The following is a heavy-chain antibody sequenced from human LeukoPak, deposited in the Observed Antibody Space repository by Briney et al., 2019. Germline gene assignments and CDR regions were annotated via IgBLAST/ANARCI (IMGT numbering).Heavy chain of an antibody. CDR3: ARAWGGGTGMATADV. CDR2: MNPNSGNT. V-gene: IGHV1-8*02. D-gene: IGHD5-18*01. Sequence: ASVKVSCKASGYTFTGYYMHWVRQAPGQGLEWMGWMNPNSGNTGYAQKFQGRVTMTRNTSISTAYMELSSLRSEDTAVYYCARAWGGGTGMATADVWGKGTTVTVSS. J-gene: IGHJ6*04. CDR1: GYTFTGYY.